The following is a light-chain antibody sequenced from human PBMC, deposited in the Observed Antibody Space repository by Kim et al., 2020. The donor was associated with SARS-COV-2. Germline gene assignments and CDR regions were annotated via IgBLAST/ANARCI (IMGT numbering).Light chain of an antibody. CDR1: RVGAKS. Sequence: APGQTAEIDCGGNRVGAKSVHWYQQRPGQAPVVVIYSDRERPSGIPERFSGSNAGSTATLTLSGVEAGDEADYYCQVWDTNSDHVVFGGGTQLTVL. CDR2: SDR. J-gene: IGLJ3*02. V-gene: IGLV3-21*04. CDR3: QVWDTNSDHVV.